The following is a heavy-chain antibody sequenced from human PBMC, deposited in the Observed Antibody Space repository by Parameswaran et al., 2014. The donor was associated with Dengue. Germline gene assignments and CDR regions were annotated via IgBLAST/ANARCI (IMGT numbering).Heavy chain of an antibody. V-gene: IGHV1-69*01. CDR3: ARAVQYYAHYYYYYMDV. CDR2: IIPKFATA. J-gene: IGHJ6*03. D-gene: IGHD3-3*01. Sequence: WVRQAPGQGLEWMGGIIPKFATANYAQKFQGRVTITADESTSTAYMELSSLRSEDTAMYYCARAVQYYAHYYYYYMDVWGKGTTVTGLL.